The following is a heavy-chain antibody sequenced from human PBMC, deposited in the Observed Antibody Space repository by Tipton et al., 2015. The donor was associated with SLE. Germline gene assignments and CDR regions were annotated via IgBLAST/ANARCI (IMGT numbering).Heavy chain of an antibody. CDR3: ARVTSYDFWSDSLPGYFDF. CDR1: GDSVSTSNHY. Sequence: LRLSCTVSGDSVSTSNHYWGWIRQSPGQGLDWIGNFFYRGSTYYNPSLKSRVTISTDTSKNQFSLRLSSVTAADTAVYYCARVTSYDFWSDSLPGYFDFWGQGILVTVSS. J-gene: IGHJ4*02. CDR2: FFYRGST. V-gene: IGHV4-39*07. D-gene: IGHD3-3*01.